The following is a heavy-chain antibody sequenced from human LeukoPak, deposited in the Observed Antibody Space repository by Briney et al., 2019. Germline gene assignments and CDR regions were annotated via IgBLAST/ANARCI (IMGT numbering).Heavy chain of an antibody. V-gene: IGHV4-34*01. CDR1: GGSFSGYH. CDR2: INHRGST. J-gene: IGHJ5*02. CDR3: AKSLYGSGSYYNWFDP. D-gene: IGHD3-10*01. Sequence: PSETLSLTCVVYGGSFSGYHWSWIRQSPGKGLEWIGEINHRGSTNYNPSLKRRVTMSLDTSKNQFSLKLSSVTAADTAVYYRAKSLYGSGSYYNWFDPWGQGTLVTVSS.